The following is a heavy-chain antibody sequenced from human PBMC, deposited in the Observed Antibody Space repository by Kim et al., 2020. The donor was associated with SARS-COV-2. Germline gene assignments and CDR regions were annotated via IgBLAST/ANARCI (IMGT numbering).Heavy chain of an antibody. CDR2: ISDSGGDT. CDR1: GFTFSSFA. D-gene: IGHD6-13*01. V-gene: IGHV3-23*01. J-gene: IGHJ2*01. Sequence: GGSLRLSCAASGFTFSSFAMTWVRQAPGKGLEWVSIISDSGGDTFYADSVKGRFTISRDNSKNTLYLQMNSLRAEDTAVYYCAKKGIPARGHWYFDLWGRGTLVTVSS. CDR3: AKKGIPARGHWYFDL.